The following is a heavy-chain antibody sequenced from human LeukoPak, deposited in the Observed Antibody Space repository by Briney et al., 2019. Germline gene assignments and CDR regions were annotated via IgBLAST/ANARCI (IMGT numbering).Heavy chain of an antibody. V-gene: IGHV3-30*18. Sequence: GGSLRLSCAASGFTFSSYAMHWVRQAPGKGLEWVAVISYDGSNEYYADSVKGRFTISRDNSKNTLYLQMNSLRTEDTAVYYCAKGVGATYYYGMDVWGQGTTVTVSS. CDR1: GFTFSSYA. D-gene: IGHD1-26*01. CDR3: AKGVGATYYYGMDV. CDR2: ISYDGSNE. J-gene: IGHJ6*02.